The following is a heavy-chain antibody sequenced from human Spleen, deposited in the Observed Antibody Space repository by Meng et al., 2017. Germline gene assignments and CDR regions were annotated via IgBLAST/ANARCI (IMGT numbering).Heavy chain of an antibody. J-gene: IGHJ4*02. D-gene: IGHD1-1*01. V-gene: IGHV4-61*01. CDR3: AREKSKNDVGYVDY. CDR1: GDFVSSNCCT. Sequence: QGQLQESGPGLLRPSGTLSLTSPVAGDFVSSNCCTWSWIQPPPGKELEWIGYVYYSGSTNYNPSLKSRVTISVDKSKNQFALKLSSVTAADTAVYYCAREKSKNDVGYVDYWGRGTLVTVSS. CDR2: VYYSGST.